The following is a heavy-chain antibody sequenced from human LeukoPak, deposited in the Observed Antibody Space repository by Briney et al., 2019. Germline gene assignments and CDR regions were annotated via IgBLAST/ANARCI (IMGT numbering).Heavy chain of an antibody. CDR3: ARSVAGIRGYFDY. V-gene: IGHV3-66*01. J-gene: IGHJ4*02. CDR1: GFTVSSNY. CDR2: IYSGGST. Sequence: GGSLRLSCAASGFTVSSNYMSWVRQAPGKGLEWVSVIYSGGSTYYADSVKGRFTISRDNSKNTLYLQMNSLRAEDTAVYYCARSVAGIRGYFDYWGQGTLVTASS. D-gene: IGHD6-19*01.